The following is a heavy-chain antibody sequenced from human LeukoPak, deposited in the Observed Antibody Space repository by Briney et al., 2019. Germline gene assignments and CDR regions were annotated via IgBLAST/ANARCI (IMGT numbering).Heavy chain of an antibody. V-gene: IGHV1-46*01. CDR3: ARNGEGTTLVFDY. CDR1: GYTFTSYY. D-gene: IGHD1-1*01. Sequence: ASVKVSRKASGYTFTSYYMHWVRQAPGQGLEWMGIINPSGGSTSYAQKFQGRVTMTRDTSISTAYMELSRLRSDDTAVYYCARNGEGTTLVFDYWGQGTLVTVSS. J-gene: IGHJ4*02. CDR2: INPSGGST.